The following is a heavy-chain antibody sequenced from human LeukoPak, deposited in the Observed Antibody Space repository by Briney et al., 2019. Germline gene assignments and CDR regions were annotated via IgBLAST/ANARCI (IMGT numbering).Heavy chain of an antibody. D-gene: IGHD3-10*01. V-gene: IGHV3-48*03. J-gene: IGHJ4*02. CDR2: ISSSGSTI. CDR3: ARETYYYGSGSYNDY. Sequence: GGSLRLSCAASGFTFSSYEMNWVRQAPGKGLEWVSYISSSGSTIYYADSVKGRFTISRDNAKNSLYLQMNSLRAEDTAVYYCARETYYYGSGSYNDYWGQGNPGHRLL. CDR1: GFTFSSYE.